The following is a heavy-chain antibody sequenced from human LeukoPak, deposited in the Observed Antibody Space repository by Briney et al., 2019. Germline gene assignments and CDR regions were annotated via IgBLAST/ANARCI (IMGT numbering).Heavy chain of an antibody. D-gene: IGHD3-10*01. CDR2: SYYSGST. V-gene: IGHV4-39*01. CDR1: VGSISSSSYY. Sequence: SETLSLTCTVSVGSISSSSYYWGWIRQPPGKGLEWIGRSYYSGSTYYNPSLKSRVTISVDTSKNQFSLKLSSVTAADTAVYYCARHEGAMVRGETLASYNWFDPWGQGTLVTVSS. J-gene: IGHJ5*02. CDR3: ARHEGAMVRGETLASYNWFDP.